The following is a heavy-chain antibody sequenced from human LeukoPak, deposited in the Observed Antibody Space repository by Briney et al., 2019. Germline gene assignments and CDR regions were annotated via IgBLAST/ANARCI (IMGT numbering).Heavy chain of an antibody. V-gene: IGHV3-74*01. CDR2: IKSDGSST. CDR1: GFTFSSHW. Sequence: GGSLRLSCAASGFTFSSHWMHWVRQAPGKGLVWVSRIKSDGSSTSYADSVKGRFTISRDNAKNTLYLQMNSLRAEDTAVYYCARDPNSSGYSTFQGWGQGTLVTVSS. CDR3: ARDPNSSGYSTFQG. J-gene: IGHJ1*01. D-gene: IGHD3-22*01.